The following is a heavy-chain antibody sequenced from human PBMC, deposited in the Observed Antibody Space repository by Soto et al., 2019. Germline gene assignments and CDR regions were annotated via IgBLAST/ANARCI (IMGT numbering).Heavy chain of an antibody. V-gene: IGHV3-23*01. CDR3: AKDRGSYSSMDV. Sequence: EVQLLESGGGLVQPGGSLRLSCAASGFSFSSYAMIWVRQPPGKALEWVSSIGGSDGYTSFADSVKGRFTISRDNSKNTLYLQMNSLRAEDTAVYYCAKDRGSYSSMDVWGPGTTVTVSS. CDR1: GFSFSSYA. CDR2: IGGSDGYT. D-gene: IGHD3-10*01. J-gene: IGHJ6*02.